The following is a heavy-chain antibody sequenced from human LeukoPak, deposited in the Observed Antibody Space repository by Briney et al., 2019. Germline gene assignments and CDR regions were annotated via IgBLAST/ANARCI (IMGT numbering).Heavy chain of an antibody. CDR2: TSASGGTT. V-gene: IGHV3-23*01. Sequence: GGSLRLSCAASGFTFSSYAMSWVRQAPGKGLEWVSATSASGGTTYYADSVKGRFTISRDNSKNTLYLQMSSLRAEDTAVYYCAKEPREYCSSTSCPNWIDPWGQGTLATVSS. D-gene: IGHD2-2*01. CDR1: GFTFSSYA. CDR3: AKEPREYCSSTSCPNWIDP. J-gene: IGHJ5*02.